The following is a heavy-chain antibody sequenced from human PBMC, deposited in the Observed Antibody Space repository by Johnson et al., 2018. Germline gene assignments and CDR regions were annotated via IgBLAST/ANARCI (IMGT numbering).Heavy chain of an antibody. D-gene: IGHD3-22*01. CDR2: IIPILGIA. Sequence: QVQLVESGAEVKKPGSSVKVSCKASGGTFSSYTISWVRQAPGQGLEWMGRIIPILGIANYAQKFQGRVTITADESTSTAYMELSSLRSEDTAVYYCASSTYYYDSSGYPVGDVWGQGTTVTVSS. CDR3: ASSTYYYDSSGYPVGDV. CDR1: GGTFSSYT. V-gene: IGHV1-69*02. J-gene: IGHJ6*02.